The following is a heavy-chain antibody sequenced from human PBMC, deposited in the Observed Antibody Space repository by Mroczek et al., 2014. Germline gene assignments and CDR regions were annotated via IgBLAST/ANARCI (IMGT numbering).Heavy chain of an antibody. Sequence: ESGGGVVQPGRSLRLSCAASGFTFSSYGMHWVRQAPGKGLEWVAVISYDGSNKYYADSVKGRFTISRDNSKNTLYLQMNSLRAEDTAVYYCAKASHCSSTSCRGYYYYYYGMDVWGQGTTVTVSS. J-gene: IGHJ6*02. D-gene: IGHD2-2*01. CDR1: GFTFSSYG. V-gene: IGHV3-30*18. CDR2: ISYDGSNK. CDR3: AKASHCSSTSCRGYYYYYYGMDV.